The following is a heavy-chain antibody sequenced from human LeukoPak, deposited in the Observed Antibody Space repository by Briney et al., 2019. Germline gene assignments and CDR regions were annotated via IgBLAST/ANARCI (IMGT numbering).Heavy chain of an antibody. CDR3: AKWSVAGPRYFDY. J-gene: IGHJ4*02. D-gene: IGHD6-19*01. CDR1: GSTFSSYA. CDR2: ISGSGGST. V-gene: IGHV3-23*01. Sequence: GGSLRLSCAASGSTFSSYAMSWVRQAPGKGLEWVSAISGSGGSTYYADSVKGRFTISRDNSKNTLYLQMNSLRAEDTAVYYCAKWSVAGPRYFDYWGQGTLVTVSS.